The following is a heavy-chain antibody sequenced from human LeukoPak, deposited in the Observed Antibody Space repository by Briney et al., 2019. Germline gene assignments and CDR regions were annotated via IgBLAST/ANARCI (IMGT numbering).Heavy chain of an antibody. J-gene: IGHJ5*02. CDR1: GGSISNYY. V-gene: IGHV4-4*09. D-gene: IGHD2-2*01. CDR3: ARWQYQLLNLPSPHRTGAFDP. CDR2: IYTSGST. Sequence: PSETLSLTCTVSGGSISNYYWSWIRQPPGKGLEWIGYIYTSGSTNYNPSLKSRVTISVDTSKNQFTLKLSSVTAADTAVYYCARWQYQLLNLPSPHRTGAFDPWGQGTLVTVSS.